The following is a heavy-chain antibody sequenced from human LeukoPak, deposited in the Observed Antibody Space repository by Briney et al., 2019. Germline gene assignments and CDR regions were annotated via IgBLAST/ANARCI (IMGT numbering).Heavy chain of an antibody. J-gene: IGHJ6*03. CDR1: GDSVSSNSAV. V-gene: IGHV6-1*01. D-gene: IGHD6-6*01. CDR2: TYYRSKWYN. CDR3: ARAGSSSLGGYYYCYMDI. Sequence: SQTLSLSCAISGDSVSSNSAVWNWIRQSPSRGLEWLGRTYYRSKWYNDYAVSVKSRITINPDTSKNQFSLQLNSVTPEDTAVYYCARAGSSSLGGYYYCYMDIWGEGATGTVSS.